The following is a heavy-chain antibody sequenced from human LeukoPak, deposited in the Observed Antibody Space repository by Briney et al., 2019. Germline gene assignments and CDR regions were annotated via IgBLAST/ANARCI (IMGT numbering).Heavy chain of an antibody. Sequence: GGSLRLSCAASGFTFSSYTMNWVRQAPGKGLEWVSSISSASTYIYYADSVKGRFTISRDNAKNSLYLQMNSLRAEDTAMYYCARLVWDTTMADGDIDSWGQGTLLIVSS. V-gene: IGHV3-21*01. D-gene: IGHD5-18*01. J-gene: IGHJ4*02. CDR3: ARLVWDTTMADGDIDS. CDR1: GFTFSSYT. CDR2: ISSASTYI.